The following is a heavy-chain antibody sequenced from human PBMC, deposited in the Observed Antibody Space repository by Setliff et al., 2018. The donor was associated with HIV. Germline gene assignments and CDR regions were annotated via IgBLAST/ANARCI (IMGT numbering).Heavy chain of an antibody. V-gene: IGHV4-34*01. CDR3: ARGRMGYYGSGSYLP. CDR2: INHSGST. J-gene: IGHJ5*02. CDR1: GGSFRGYY. Sequence: PSETLSLTCAVYGGSFRGYYWSWVRQPPGKGLEWIGEINHSGSTNSNPSLKSRVTISADTSKNQFSLKLTSVTAADTAVYYCARGRMGYYGSGSYLPWGQGMLVTVSS. D-gene: IGHD3-10*01.